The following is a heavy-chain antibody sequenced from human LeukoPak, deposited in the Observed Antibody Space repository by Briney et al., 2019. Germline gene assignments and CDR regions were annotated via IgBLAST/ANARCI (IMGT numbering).Heavy chain of an antibody. D-gene: IGHD3-16*01. V-gene: IGHV3-49*03. J-gene: IGHJ4*02. Sequence: PGGSLRLSCTASGFTFGDYAMSWFRQAPGKGLEWVGFIRSKAYGGTTEYAASVKGRFTISRDDSKSIAYLQMNSLKTEDTAVYYCTRDRETYYDYVWGSLFDYWGQGTLVTVSS. CDR2: IRSKAYGGTT. CDR3: TRDRETYYDYVWGSLFDY. CDR1: GFTFGDYA.